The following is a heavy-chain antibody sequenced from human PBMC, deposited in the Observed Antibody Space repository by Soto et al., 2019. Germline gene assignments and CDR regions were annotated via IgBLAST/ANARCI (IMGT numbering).Heavy chain of an antibody. CDR2: IWYDGSNK. J-gene: IGHJ6*02. V-gene: IGHV3-33*01. Sequence: GGSLRLSCAASGFTFSSYGMHWVRQAPGKGLEWVAVIWYDGSNKYYADSVKGRFTISRDNSKNTLYLQMNSLRAEDTAVYYCARDPPGIVATMDTDYGMDVWGQGTTVTVSS. D-gene: IGHD5-12*01. CDR3: ARDPPGIVATMDTDYGMDV. CDR1: GFTFSSYG.